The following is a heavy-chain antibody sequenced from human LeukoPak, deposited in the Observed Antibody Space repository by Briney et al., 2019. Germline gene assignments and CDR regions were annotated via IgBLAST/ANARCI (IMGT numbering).Heavy chain of an antibody. CDR2: IYYSGST. CDR1: GGSISSSSYY. D-gene: IGHD2-15*01. CDR3: ASSLVDCSRGSCYPPVGN. J-gene: IGHJ4*02. Sequence: SETLSLTCTVSGGSISSSSYYWGWIRQPPGKGLEWIGSIYYSGSTYYNPSLKSRVTISVDTSKNQFSLKLSSVTAADTAVYYCASSLVDCSRGSCYPPVGNWGQGTLVTVSS. V-gene: IGHV4-39*01.